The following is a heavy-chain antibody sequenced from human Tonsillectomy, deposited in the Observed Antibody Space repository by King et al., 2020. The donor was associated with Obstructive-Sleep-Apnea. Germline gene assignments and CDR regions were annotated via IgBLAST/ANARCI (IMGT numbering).Heavy chain of an antibody. D-gene: IGHD3-10*01. V-gene: IGHV3-49*03. CDR1: GFTFGDYA. CDR2: IRSKAYGGTT. J-gene: IGHJ4*02. Sequence: VQLVESGGGLVQPGRSLRLSCTASGFTFGDYAMSWFRQAPGKGLEWVGFIRSKAYGGTTEYAASVKGRFTICRDDSKSIAYLQMNSLKTEDTAVYYCTMKYYYGSGSYYFDYWGQGTLVTVSS. CDR3: TMKYYYGSGSYYFDY.